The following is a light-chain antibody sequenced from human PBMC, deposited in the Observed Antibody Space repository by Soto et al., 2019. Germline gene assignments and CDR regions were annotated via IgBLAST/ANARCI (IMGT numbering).Light chain of an antibody. CDR2: DVS. CDR1: GSDVGGYNY. V-gene: IGLV2-14*01. J-gene: IGLJ1*01. CDR3: SSYTISXTLV. Sequence: QSVLTQPASVSGSPGQSITISCTGTGSDVGGYNYVSWYQQYPGKAPKLMIYDVSNRPSGVSNRFPGSKSGNTASLTISGLQAEDEADYYCSSYTISXTLVFGXGTKVTV.